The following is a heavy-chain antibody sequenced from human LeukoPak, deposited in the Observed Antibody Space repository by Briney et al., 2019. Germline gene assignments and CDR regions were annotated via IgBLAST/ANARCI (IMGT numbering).Heavy chain of an antibody. D-gene: IGHD3-22*01. J-gene: IGHJ4*02. V-gene: IGHV3-73*01. CDR3: TRRGSSGYLDY. CDR2: IRSKANSYAT. CDR1: GFTFSGSA. Sequence: GGSLKLSCAASGFTFSGSAMHWVRQAHGKGLEWVGRIRSKANSYATAYAASVKGRITISRDDSKNTAYLQMNSLKTEDTAVYYCTRRGSSGYLDYWGQGTLVTVSS.